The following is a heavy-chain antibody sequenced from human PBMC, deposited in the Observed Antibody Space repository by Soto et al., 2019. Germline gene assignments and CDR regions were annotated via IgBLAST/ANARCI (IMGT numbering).Heavy chain of an antibody. CDR3: ATPPDYHPTDY. V-gene: IGHV3-30*03. Sequence: GGSLRLSCAASGFTFSSYGMHWVRQAPGKGLEWVAIISYDGSNKYYADSVEGRFTISRDNSKYTLYLEVNSLRAEDTAVYYCATPPDYHPTDYWGQGTLVTVSS. D-gene: IGHD4-17*01. J-gene: IGHJ4*02. CDR1: GFTFSSYG. CDR2: ISYDGSNK.